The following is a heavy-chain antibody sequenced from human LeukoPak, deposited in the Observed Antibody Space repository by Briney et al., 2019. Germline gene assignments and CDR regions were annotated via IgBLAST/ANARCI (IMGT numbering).Heavy chain of an antibody. CDR3: ANLGIAVANWFDP. D-gene: IGHD6-19*01. J-gene: IGHJ5*02. CDR1: GGSISSGGYY. V-gene: IGHV4-31*03. CDR2: IYYSGST. Sequence: PSETLSLTCTVSGGSISSGGYYWSWIRQHPGKGLEWIGYIYYSGSTHYNPSLKSRVTISVDTSKNQFSLKLSSVTAADTAVYYCANLGIAVANWFDPWGQGTLVTVSS.